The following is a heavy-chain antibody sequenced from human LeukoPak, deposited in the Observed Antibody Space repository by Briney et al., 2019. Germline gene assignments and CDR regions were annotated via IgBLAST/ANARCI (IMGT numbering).Heavy chain of an antibody. J-gene: IGHJ6*02. CDR3: AKFGLRGCFSGTDCYRSFYRYGMDV. D-gene: IGHD2-21*02. CDR2: IFPHDSDT. Sequence: GASLEISFAGAGSSFKDYWIGGGRPMRGKGAELMGSIFPHDSDTKDSPSFEGQVAISVDKSISTAYLQWGTLRVSDTAIYYCAKFGLRGCFSGTDCYRSFYRYGMDVWGQGTTVTVSS. CDR1: GSSFKDYW. V-gene: IGHV5-51*03.